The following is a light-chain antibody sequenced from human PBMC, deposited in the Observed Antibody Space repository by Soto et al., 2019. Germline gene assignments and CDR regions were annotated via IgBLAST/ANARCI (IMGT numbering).Light chain of an antibody. V-gene: IGLV1-44*01. Sequence: QSVLTQPPSASGTPGQRVTISCSGSSSNIGSNTVNWYQQPPGTAPRLLIYSDNQRPSGVPDRFSGSKSGTSASLAISGLQSEDEAEYYCAAWVDSLNGWVFGGGTKLTVL. CDR3: AAWVDSLNGWV. CDR2: SDN. CDR1: SSNIGSNT. J-gene: IGLJ3*02.